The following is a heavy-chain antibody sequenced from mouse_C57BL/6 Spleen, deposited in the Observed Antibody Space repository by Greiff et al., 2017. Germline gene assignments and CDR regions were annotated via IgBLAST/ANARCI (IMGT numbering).Heavy chain of an antibody. V-gene: IGHV5-4*01. CDR1: GFTFSSYA. D-gene: IGHD1-1*01. CDR3: ARENGSPFAD. J-gene: IGHJ3*01. Sequence: EVQLVESGGGLVKPGGSLKLSCAASGFTFSSYAMSWVRQTPEKRLEWVATISDGGSYTYYPDNVKGRFTIARDNAKNNLYLQMSHLKSEDTAMYYCARENGSPFADWGQGTLVTVSA. CDR2: ISDGGSYT.